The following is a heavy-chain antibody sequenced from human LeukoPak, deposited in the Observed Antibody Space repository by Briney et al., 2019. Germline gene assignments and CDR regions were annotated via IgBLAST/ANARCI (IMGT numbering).Heavy chain of an antibody. CDR1: GGSISSSSYY. CDR2: INHSGST. Sequence: SETLSLTCTVSGGSISSSSYYWGWIRQPPGKGLEWIGEINHSGSTNYNPSLKSRVTISVDTSKNQFSLKLSSVTAADTAVYYCARLGSYGDYERLDYWGQGTLVTVSS. CDR3: ARLGSYGDYERLDY. V-gene: IGHV4-39*07. J-gene: IGHJ4*02. D-gene: IGHD4-17*01.